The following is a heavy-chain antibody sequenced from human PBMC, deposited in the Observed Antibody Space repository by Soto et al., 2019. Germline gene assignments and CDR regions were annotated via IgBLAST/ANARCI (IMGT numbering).Heavy chain of an antibody. CDR3: AGGPLREGGKQNYDFWSAIMKSGPYYYYYCMDV. D-gene: IGHD3-3*01. CDR2: IYYSGST. CDR1: GGSISSYY. J-gene: IGHJ6*02. V-gene: IGHV4-59*01. Sequence: PSETLSLTCTVSGGSISSYYWSWIRQPPGKGLEWVGYIYYSGSTNYNPSLKSRVTITVDTSKNQYSLKLSSVTAADTAVYSCAGGPLREGGKQNYDFWSAIMKSGPYYYYYCMDVWGQVTTVTVSS.